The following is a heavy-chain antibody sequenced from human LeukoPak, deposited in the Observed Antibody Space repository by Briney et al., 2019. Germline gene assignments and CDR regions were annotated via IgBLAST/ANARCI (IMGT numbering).Heavy chain of an antibody. J-gene: IGHJ6*02. CDR2: INPSGGST. CDR3: ARAGHYDFWSGFLGGMDV. V-gene: IGHV1-46*01. D-gene: IGHD3-3*01. CDR1: GYTFTSYY. Sequence: GASVKVSCKASGYTFTSYYMHWVRQAPEQGLEWMGIINPSGGSTSYAQKFQGRVTMTRDTSTSTVYMELSSLRSEDTAVYYCARAGHYDFWSGFLGGMDVWGQGTTVTVSS.